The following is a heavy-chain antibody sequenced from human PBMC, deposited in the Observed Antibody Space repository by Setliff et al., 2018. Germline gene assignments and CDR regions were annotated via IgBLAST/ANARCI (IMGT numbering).Heavy chain of an antibody. V-gene: IGHV4-38-2*02. D-gene: IGHD1-1*01. CDR3: AKAGGYNFAD. CDR2: VYHNGAT. J-gene: IGHJ4*02. Sequence: PSETLSLTCSVSGYAVTTGYYWGWIRQAPGTGLQWIGSVYHNGATYYNPSLKSRLTISVDTSKNQFSLKLSSVTAADTAVYYCAKAGGYNFADWGQGTLVTVSS. CDR1: GYAVTTGYY.